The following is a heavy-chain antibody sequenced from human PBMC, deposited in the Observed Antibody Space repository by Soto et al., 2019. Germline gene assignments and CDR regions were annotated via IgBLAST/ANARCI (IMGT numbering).Heavy chain of an antibody. CDR3: ASQYSSITIFGVEYYYYMDV. CDR2: IYYSGST. Sequence: SETLSLTCTVSGGSISSYYWSWIRQPPGKGLEWIGSIYYSGSTYYNPSLKSRVTISVDTSKNQFSLKLSSVTAADTAVYYCASQYSSITIFGVEYYYYMDVWGKGTTVTVSS. D-gene: IGHD3-3*01. V-gene: IGHV4-59*05. CDR1: GGSISSYY. J-gene: IGHJ6*03.